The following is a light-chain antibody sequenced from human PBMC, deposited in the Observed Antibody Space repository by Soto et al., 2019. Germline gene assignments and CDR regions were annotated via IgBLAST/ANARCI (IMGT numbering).Light chain of an antibody. Sequence: EIVLTQSPGTLSLSPGEGATLSCRASQSISSNFLAWYQQKRGQAPRLLIYGASTRATGIPARFSGSGSGTEFTLTISSLQSEDFAVYYCHQYNNWPPWTFGQGTKVDIK. J-gene: IGKJ1*01. CDR2: GAS. V-gene: IGKV3-15*01. CDR1: QSISSNF. CDR3: HQYNNWPPWT.